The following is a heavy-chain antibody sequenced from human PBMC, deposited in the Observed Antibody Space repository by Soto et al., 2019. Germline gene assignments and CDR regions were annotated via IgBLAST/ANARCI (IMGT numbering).Heavy chain of an antibody. CDR2: IIPIYASP. Sequence: QVQLVQSGAEEKKPGSSVKVSCKASGGTFSSNAISWVRQAPGQGLEWMGGIIPIYASPNYAQNFQGRVTVTADKATSTAYLELSRLKFADSAIYSCAVTVTGSRSPLAHWGRGTLVIVSS. CDR1: GGTFSSNA. J-gene: IGHJ4*02. V-gene: IGHV1-69*06. D-gene: IGHD3-9*01. CDR3: AVTVTGSRSPLAH.